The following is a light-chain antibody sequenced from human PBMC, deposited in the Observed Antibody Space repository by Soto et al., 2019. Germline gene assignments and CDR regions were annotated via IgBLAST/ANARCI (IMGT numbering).Light chain of an antibody. J-gene: IGKJ4*01. V-gene: IGKV3-11*01. Sequence: EIVLTQSPATLSLFPGERATLSCRASQSVSSYLAWYQHKPGQAPRLLIYDASNRATGIPARFSVSGPGTDFTLPISNPEPDACPVYYCQPRVSWPLAFGGATKVEI. CDR3: QPRVSWPLA. CDR1: QSVSSY. CDR2: DAS.